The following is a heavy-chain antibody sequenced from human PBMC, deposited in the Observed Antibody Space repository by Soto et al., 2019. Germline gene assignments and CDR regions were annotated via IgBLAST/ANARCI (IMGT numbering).Heavy chain of an antibody. CDR2: GSYSGNN. V-gene: IGHV4-59*08. Sequence: SETLSLTCTVSGASFSSHYFTWIRQPPGQGLEWVGYGSYSGNNIYNPSLKIRLTIPLDTSKNQFSLRLSSVTAADTAVYYCAWGSHLGDRYFDYWGQGTLVTVSS. CDR1: GASFSSHY. D-gene: IGHD3-16*01. J-gene: IGHJ4*02. CDR3: AWGSHLGDRYFDY.